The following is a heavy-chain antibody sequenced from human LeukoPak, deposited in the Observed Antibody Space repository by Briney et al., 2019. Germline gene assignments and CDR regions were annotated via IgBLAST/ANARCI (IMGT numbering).Heavy chain of an antibody. CDR2: IIPIFGTA. J-gene: IGHJ5*02. Sequence: GASVKVSCKASGGTFSSYAISWVRQAPGQGLEWMGGIIPIFGTANYAQKFQGRVTVTTDESTSTAYMELSSLRSEDTAVYYCARDGPYSSSSPNWFDPWGQGTLVTVSS. V-gene: IGHV1-69*05. CDR3: ARDGPYSSSSPNWFDP. CDR1: GGTFSSYA. D-gene: IGHD6-6*01.